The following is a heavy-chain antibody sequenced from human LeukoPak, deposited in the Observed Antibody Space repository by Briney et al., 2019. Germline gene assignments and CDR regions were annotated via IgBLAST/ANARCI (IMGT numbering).Heavy chain of an antibody. J-gene: IGHJ6*03. Sequence: SETLSLSCTVSGGSISSTNYYWGWIRRPPGKGLEWSGSIDYRASTYYNPPVKSRATISLHTSKNQLYLKLSSVTAAETALHYCARRPYYYYMAVWCKRTTVTVCS. V-gene: IGHV4-39*07. CDR3: ARRPYYYYMAV. CDR2: IDYRAST. CDR1: GGSISSTNYY.